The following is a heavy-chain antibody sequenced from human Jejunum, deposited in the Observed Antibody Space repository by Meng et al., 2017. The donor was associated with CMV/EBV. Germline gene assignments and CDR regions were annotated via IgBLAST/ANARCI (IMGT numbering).Heavy chain of an antibody. CDR2: INPTSAST. CDR3: ARSVTVLGVDIPRWAYNYGLDV. D-gene: IGHD3-3*01. J-gene: IGHJ6*02. V-gene: IGHV1-46*01. Sequence: IHGVRQAPGQGLEWMGIINPTSASTSYAQKFQGRITLTRDTSTSTVYMELSSLTSEDTALYYCARSVTVLGVDIPRWAYNYGLDVWGQGTTVTVSS.